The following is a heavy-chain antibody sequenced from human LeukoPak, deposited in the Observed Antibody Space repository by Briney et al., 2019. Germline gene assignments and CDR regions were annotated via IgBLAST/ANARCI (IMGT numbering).Heavy chain of an antibody. Sequence: SETLSLTCTVSGGSISSYYWGWIRQPAGKGLEWIGRVDTSGSTNYNPSLRSRVTMSVDTSKNQFSLKLSSVTAADTAVYYCARGGGSYYMDVWGKGTTVTVSS. CDR1: GGSISSYY. J-gene: IGHJ6*03. CDR3: ARGGGSYYMDV. V-gene: IGHV4-4*07. CDR2: VDTSGST. D-gene: IGHD3-16*01.